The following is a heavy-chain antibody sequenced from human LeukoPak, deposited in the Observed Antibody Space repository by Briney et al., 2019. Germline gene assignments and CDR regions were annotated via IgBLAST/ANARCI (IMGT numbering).Heavy chain of an antibody. CDR3: AKGGGPAPFDY. Sequence: PGGSLRLSCAASGFTFSGYAMSWVRRAPGKGLEWVSAISNSGGGTYYADSVKGRFTISRDNSMNTLYLQMNSLRVDDTAVYYCAKGGGPAPFDYWGQGALVTVSS. V-gene: IGHV3-23*01. CDR2: ISNSGGGT. D-gene: IGHD2-15*01. J-gene: IGHJ4*02. CDR1: GFTFSGYA.